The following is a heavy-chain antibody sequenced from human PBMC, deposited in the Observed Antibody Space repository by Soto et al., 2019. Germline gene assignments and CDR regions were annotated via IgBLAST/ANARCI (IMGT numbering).Heavy chain of an antibody. CDR2: IYWDDDK. Sequence: QITLKESGPTLVKPTQPLTLTCTFSGFSFNTTGVGVGWLRQPPGKALEWLAIIYWDDDKRYSPSLKSRLTITKDTSKNQVVLTVTNMDPVDTATYFCAHRAVLCSGGTCYSHPFDSWGQGTRVTVSS. D-gene: IGHD2-15*01. CDR3: AHRAVLCSGGTCYSHPFDS. J-gene: IGHJ4*02. V-gene: IGHV2-5*02. CDR1: GFSFNTTGVG.